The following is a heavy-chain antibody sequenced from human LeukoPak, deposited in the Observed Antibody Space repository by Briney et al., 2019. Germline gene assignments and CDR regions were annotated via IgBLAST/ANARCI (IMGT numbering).Heavy chain of an antibody. J-gene: IGHJ5*02. CDR1: GFTFSTYW. D-gene: IGHD3/OR15-3a*01. CDR3: ARDRAALQDWVEFDP. V-gene: IGHV3-7*01. Sequence: GGSLRLSCAASGFTFSTYWMSWVRQAPGKGLEWVAKIKQDGSEKYYVDSVKGRFTISRDNAKNSLSLQMNSLRVEDTAVYFCARDRAALQDWVEFDPWGQGTPVIVSS. CDR2: IKQDGSEK.